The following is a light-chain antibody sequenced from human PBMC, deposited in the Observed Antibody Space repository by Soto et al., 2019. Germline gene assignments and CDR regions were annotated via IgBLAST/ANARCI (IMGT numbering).Light chain of an antibody. Sequence: EIVLTQSPATLSLSPGERATLSCRASQSVSSYLAWYQQKPGQAPRLLIYDASNRATGIPARFSGSGSGTYCTLTISSIEPEDFAVYYCQQRSNWPPWTFGQGTKVEIK. J-gene: IGKJ1*01. CDR3: QQRSNWPPWT. CDR1: QSVSSY. V-gene: IGKV3-11*01. CDR2: DAS.